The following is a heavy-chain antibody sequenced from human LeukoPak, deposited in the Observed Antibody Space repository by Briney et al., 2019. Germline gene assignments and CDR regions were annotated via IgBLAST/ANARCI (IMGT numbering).Heavy chain of an antibody. CDR2: IYHSGST. V-gene: IGHV4-4*02. D-gene: IGHD3-10*01. Sequence: PSGTLSLTCAVSGGSISSSNWWSWVRQPPGKGLEWIGEIYHSGSTNYNPSLKSRVTISVDKSKNQFSLKLSSVTAADTAVYYCANSLYGSGSYYNWFDPWGQGTLVTVSS. CDR1: GGSISSSNW. CDR3: ANSLYGSGSYYNWFDP. J-gene: IGHJ5*02.